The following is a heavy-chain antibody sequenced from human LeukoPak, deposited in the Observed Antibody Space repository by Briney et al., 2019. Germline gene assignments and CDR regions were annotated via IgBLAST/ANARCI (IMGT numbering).Heavy chain of an antibody. Sequence: ASVKVSCKASGYTFKNYDINWDRQATGQGLEWMGWMNPNSGNTGFARKFQDRVSMTRDTSINTAYMELTSLRSGDTAVYYCARATPGGLHGYSFDYWGQGTVVTVYS. D-gene: IGHD5-24*01. CDR1: GYTFKNYD. CDR3: ARATPGGLHGYSFDY. V-gene: IGHV1-8*02. J-gene: IGHJ4*02. CDR2: MNPNSGNT.